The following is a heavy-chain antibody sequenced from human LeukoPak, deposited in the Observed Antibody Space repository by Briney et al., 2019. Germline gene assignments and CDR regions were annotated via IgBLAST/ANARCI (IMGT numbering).Heavy chain of an antibody. Sequence: SETLSLTCNVSGESITSGYYWGWIRQTPGKGLEWIGSSYHTGSTLYNPSLKSRVTISVDTSKNQFSLKLSSVTAADTAVYYCARGGSMIVVVIITFDYWGQGTLVTVSS. J-gene: IGHJ4*02. V-gene: IGHV4-38-2*02. D-gene: IGHD3-22*01. CDR1: GESITSGYY. CDR3: ARGGSMIVVVIITFDY. CDR2: SYHTGST.